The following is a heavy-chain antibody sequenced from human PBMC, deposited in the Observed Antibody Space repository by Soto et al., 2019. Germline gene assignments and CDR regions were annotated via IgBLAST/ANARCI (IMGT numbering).Heavy chain of an antibody. J-gene: IGHJ4*02. CDR3: ARVGHGVYYFDY. CDR2: TRDKANTYTT. V-gene: IGHV3-72*01. CDR1: GFTLSDHY. D-gene: IGHD2-8*01. Sequence: EVQLVESGGGLVQPGGSLRLSCAASGFTLSDHYMDWVRQAPGKGLEWVGRTRDKANTYTTEYAASVKGRFTISRDDSKNSLYLQMDSLKTEDTAVYYCARVGHGVYYFDYWGQGTLVTVSS.